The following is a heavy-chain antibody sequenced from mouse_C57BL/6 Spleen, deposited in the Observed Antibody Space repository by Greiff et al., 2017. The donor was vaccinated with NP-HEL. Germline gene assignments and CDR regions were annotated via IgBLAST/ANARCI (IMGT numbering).Heavy chain of an antibody. D-gene: IGHD1-1*01. CDR3: ARAFYYGSSGGFAY. J-gene: IGHJ3*01. Sequence: EVQGVESGGGLVQPGGSLKLSCAASGFTFSDYYMYWVRQTPEKRLEWVAYISNGGGSTYYPDTVKGRFTISRDNAKNTLYLQMSRLKSEDTAMYYCARAFYYGSSGGFAYWGQGTLVTVSA. CDR1: GFTFSDYY. V-gene: IGHV5-12*01. CDR2: ISNGGGST.